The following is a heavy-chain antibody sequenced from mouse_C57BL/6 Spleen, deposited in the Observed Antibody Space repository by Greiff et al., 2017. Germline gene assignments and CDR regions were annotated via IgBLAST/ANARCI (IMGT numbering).Heavy chain of an antibody. CDR1: GYTFTSYW. Sequence: QVQLQQPGAELVRPGSSVKLSCKASGYTFTSYWMHWVKQRPIQGLEWIGNIDPSDSETHYNQKFKDKATLTVDKSSSTAYMQLSSLTSEDSAVYYCARDITTVVATRWYFDVWGTGTTVTVSS. CDR3: ARDITTVVATRWYFDV. V-gene: IGHV1-52*01. CDR2: IDPSDSET. D-gene: IGHD1-1*01. J-gene: IGHJ1*03.